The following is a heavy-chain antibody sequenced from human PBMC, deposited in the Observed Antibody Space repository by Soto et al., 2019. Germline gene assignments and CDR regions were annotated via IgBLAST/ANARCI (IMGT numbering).Heavy chain of an antibody. Sequence: TSDTLSLTCIVSVSGGSVSSSTYYWGWIRQPPGKGLEWIGTIYYSGSTNYNPSLKSRVTISVDTSKNQFSLKLSSVTAADPAVYYCARHSAPDLYQLPPHYLDVWGKGTTVTVSS. CDR2: IYYSGST. V-gene: IGHV4-61*05. D-gene: IGHD2-2*01. CDR3: ARHSAPDLYQLPPHYLDV. CDR1: GGSVSSSTYY. J-gene: IGHJ6*03.